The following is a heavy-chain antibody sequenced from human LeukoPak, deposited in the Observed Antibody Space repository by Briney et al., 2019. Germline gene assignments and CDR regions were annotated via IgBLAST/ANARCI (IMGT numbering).Heavy chain of an antibody. J-gene: IGHJ4*02. D-gene: IGHD6-13*01. Sequence: PSETLSLTCAVSGGTFSGYYWSWIRQPPGKGLEWIGEINHSGSTKYNPYLKSRVTTSVAKTKNKFSLKLSSVTAADTAVYYCARRGCRIAAAGRPPLDYWGQGTLVTVSS. CDR2: INHSGST. CDR3: ARRGCRIAAAGRPPLDY. V-gene: IGHV4-34*01. CDR1: GGTFSGYY.